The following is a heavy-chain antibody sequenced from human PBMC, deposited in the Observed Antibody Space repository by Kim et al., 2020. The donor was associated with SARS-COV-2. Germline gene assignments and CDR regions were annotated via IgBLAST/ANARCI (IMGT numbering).Heavy chain of an antibody. V-gene: IGHV1-18*01. CDR2: ISAYNGNT. Sequence: ASVKVSCKASGYTFTSYGISWVRQAPGQGLEWMGWISAYNGNTNYAQKLQGRVTMTTDTSTSTAYMELRSLRSDDTAVYYCAGSSGGSWGAADYYYYYGMDVWGQGTTVTVSS. D-gene: IGHD2-15*01. CDR1: GYTFTSYG. CDR3: AGSSGGSWGAADYYYYYGMDV. J-gene: IGHJ6*02.